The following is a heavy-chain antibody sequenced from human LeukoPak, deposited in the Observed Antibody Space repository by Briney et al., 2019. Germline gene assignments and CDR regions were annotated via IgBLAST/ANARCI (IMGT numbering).Heavy chain of an antibody. CDR2: INPNTGYS. Sequence: ASVKVSCKAPGYTFTSYDINWVRQVTGQGLEWMGWINPNTGYSASAEKFQGRVTMTRDTSITTAYMELSSLRSEDTAVYYCIRGGCSGGSCKFDPWGQGTLVTVSS. V-gene: IGHV1-8*01. J-gene: IGHJ5*02. CDR3: IRGGCSGGSCKFDP. D-gene: IGHD2-15*01. CDR1: GYTFTSYD.